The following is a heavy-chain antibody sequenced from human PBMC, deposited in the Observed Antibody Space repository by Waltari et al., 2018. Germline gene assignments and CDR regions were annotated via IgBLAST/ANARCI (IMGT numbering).Heavy chain of an antibody. D-gene: IGHD6-19*01. CDR2: IYYRGST. CDR3: AREGIAVAGTGFDY. V-gene: IGHV4-59*01. J-gene: IGHJ4*02. CDR1: GGSISSYY. Sequence: QVQLQESGPGLVKPSETLSLTCTVSGGSISSYYWSWIRQPPGKGLEWIGYIYYRGSTNYNPSLKSRVTISVDTSKNQFSLKLSSVTAADTAVYYCAREGIAVAGTGFDYWGQGTLVTVSS.